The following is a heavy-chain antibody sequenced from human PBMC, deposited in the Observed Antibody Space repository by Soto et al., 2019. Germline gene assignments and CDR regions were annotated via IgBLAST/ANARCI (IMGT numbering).Heavy chain of an antibody. J-gene: IGHJ6*02. Sequence: SVKVSCKASGGTFSSYAISWVRQAPGQGLEWMGGIIPIFGTANYAQKFQGRVTITADESTSTAYMELSSLRSEDTAVYYCARVLRAARIPNYYYYGMDVWGQGTTVTVSS. V-gene: IGHV1-69*13. CDR3: ARVLRAARIPNYYYYGMDV. CDR1: GGTFSSYA. D-gene: IGHD6-6*01. CDR2: IIPIFGTA.